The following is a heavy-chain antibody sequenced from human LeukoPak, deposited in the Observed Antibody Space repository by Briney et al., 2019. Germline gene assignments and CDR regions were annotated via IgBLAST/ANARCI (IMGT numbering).Heavy chain of an antibody. Sequence: GGALRLSCAASGFTVSSNHMTWVRQAPGKGLEWVSEIYTGGLTFYADSVTGRFTISRDNSKNTVYLQMNSLGVEDTARYYCARDNAPAGGGLDYWGQGTLVTVSS. CDR2: IYTGGLT. D-gene: IGHD2-2*01. CDR3: ARDNAPAGGGLDY. V-gene: IGHV3-53*01. CDR1: GFTVSSNH. J-gene: IGHJ4*02.